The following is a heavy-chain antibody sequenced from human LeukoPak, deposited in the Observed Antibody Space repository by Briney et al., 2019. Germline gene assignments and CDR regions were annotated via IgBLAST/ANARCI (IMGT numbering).Heavy chain of an antibody. V-gene: IGHV1-2*02. CDR3: ARVPRPSAAAASRRQGGWFDP. CDR2: INPNSGGT. D-gene: IGHD6-13*01. J-gene: IGHJ5*02. CDR1: GYTFTGYY. Sequence: ASVKVSCKASGYTFTGYYMHWVRQAPGQGLEWMGWINPNSGGTNYAQKFRGRVTMTRDTSISTAYMELSGLRSDDTAVYYCARVPRPSAAAASRRQGGWFDPWARELWSPSPQ.